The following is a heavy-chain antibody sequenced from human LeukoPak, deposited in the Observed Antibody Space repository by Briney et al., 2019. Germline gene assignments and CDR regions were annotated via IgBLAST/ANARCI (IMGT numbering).Heavy chain of an antibody. CDR3: VRSGLRPLDS. Sequence: GGSLRLSCAASGFTFSSYGMNWVRQAPGEGLEWVSSVSSTSINIDYADSVKGRFTISRDNAKNSVSLQMNSLRVEDTAVYYCVRSGLRPLDSWGQGTLVAVSS. CDR1: GFTFSSYG. D-gene: IGHD4-17*01. J-gene: IGHJ4*02. V-gene: IGHV3-21*06. CDR2: VSSTSINI.